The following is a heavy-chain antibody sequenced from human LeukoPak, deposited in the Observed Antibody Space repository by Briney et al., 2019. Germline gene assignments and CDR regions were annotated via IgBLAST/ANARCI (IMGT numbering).Heavy chain of an antibody. V-gene: IGHV3-30*03. CDR2: ISYDGSNK. D-gene: IGHD2-2*02. CDR1: GFTFSSYG. J-gene: IGHJ3*01. CDR3: ATNTAFDF. Sequence: GGSLRLSCAASGFTFSSYGMHWVRQAPGKGLEWVAVISYDGSNKYYADSVKGRFTISRDNSKNTLYLQMNSLRAEDTAVYYCATNTAFDFWGQGTMVTVSS.